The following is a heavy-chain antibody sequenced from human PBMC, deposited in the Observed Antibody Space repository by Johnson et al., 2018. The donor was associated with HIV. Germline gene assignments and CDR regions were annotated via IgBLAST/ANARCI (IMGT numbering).Heavy chain of an antibody. CDR2: IRYDGSNK. V-gene: IGHV3-30*02. D-gene: IGHD5/OR15-5a*01. CDR1: AFTFSTYG. CDR3: ALYPPDAFDI. Sequence: VQLVESGGGVVQPGRSLRLSCAASAFTFSTYGMHWVRQAPGKGLEWVTFIRYDGSNKYYADSVKGRFTISRDNSKNTLYLQMNSLRAEDTAVYYCALYPPDAFDIWGQGTMVTVSS. J-gene: IGHJ3*02.